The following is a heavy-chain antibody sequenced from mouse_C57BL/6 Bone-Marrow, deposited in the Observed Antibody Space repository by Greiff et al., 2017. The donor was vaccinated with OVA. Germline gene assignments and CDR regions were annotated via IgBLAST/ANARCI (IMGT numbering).Heavy chain of an antibody. Sequence: VHVKQSGPVLVKPGASVKMSCKASGYTFTDYYMNWVKQSHGKSLEWIGVINPYNGGTSYNQKFKGKATLTVDKSSSTAYMELNSLTSEDSAVYYCERRGLIRYYYAMDYWGQGTSVTVSS. D-gene: IGHD3-3*01. J-gene: IGHJ4*01. V-gene: IGHV1-19*01. CDR3: ERRGLIRYYYAMDY. CDR1: GYTFTDYY. CDR2: INPYNGGT.